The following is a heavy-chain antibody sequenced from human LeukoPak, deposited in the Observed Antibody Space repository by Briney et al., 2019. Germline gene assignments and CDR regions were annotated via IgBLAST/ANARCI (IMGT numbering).Heavy chain of an antibody. CDR1: GFTLSNYA. J-gene: IGHJ4*02. CDR2: IKQDGSEK. Sequence: PGGSLRLSCATSGFTLSNYAMSWVRQAPGKGLEWVANIKQDGSEKYYVDSVNGRFTISRDNAKNSLYLQMNSLKAEDTAVYYCARAVVYGDYQIFDYWGQGTLVTVSS. V-gene: IGHV3-7*01. CDR3: ARAVVYGDYQIFDY. D-gene: IGHD4-17*01.